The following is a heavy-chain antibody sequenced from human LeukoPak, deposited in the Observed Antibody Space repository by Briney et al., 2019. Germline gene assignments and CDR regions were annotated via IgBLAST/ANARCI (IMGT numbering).Heavy chain of an antibody. J-gene: IGHJ3*02. CDR2: ISYDGSNK. CDR3: AKISDCSSTSCYNWVLGYDAFDI. Sequence: GGSLRLSCAASGFTFSSYAMHWVRQAPGKGLEWVAVISYDGSNKYYADSVKGRFTISRDNSKNTLYLQMNSLRAEDTAVYYCAKISDCSSTSCYNWVLGYDAFDIWGQGTMVTVSS. V-gene: IGHV3-30-3*02. D-gene: IGHD2-2*02. CDR1: GFTFSSYA.